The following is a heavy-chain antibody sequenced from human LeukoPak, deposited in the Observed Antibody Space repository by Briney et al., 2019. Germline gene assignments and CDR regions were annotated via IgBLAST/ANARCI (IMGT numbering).Heavy chain of an antibody. V-gene: IGHV1-3*03. Sequence: ASVKVSCKASGYTFTSYSMHWVRQAPGQRLEWMGWINAGNGNTKYSQEFQGRVTITRDTSASTAYMELSSLRSEDMAVYYCARGSSFTRDYYDSSGYYPQDYYYMDVWGKGTTVTVSS. J-gene: IGHJ6*03. CDR2: INAGNGNT. D-gene: IGHD3-22*01. CDR3: ARGSSFTRDYYDSSGYYPQDYYYMDV. CDR1: GYTFTSYS.